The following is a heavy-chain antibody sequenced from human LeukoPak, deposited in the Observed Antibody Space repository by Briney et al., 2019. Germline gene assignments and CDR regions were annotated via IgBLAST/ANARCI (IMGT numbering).Heavy chain of an antibody. Sequence: PGGSLRLSCAASGFTFSSYAMHWVRQAPGKGLEWVAVISYDGSNKYYADSVKGRFTISRDNSKNTLYLQMNSLRAEDTAVYYCAKYLGYDYDILTGYYAKGGYYFDYWGQGTLVTVSS. J-gene: IGHJ4*02. CDR3: AKYLGYDYDILTGYYAKGGYYFDY. CDR2: ISYDGSNK. CDR1: GFTFSSYA. D-gene: IGHD3-9*01. V-gene: IGHV3-30-3*02.